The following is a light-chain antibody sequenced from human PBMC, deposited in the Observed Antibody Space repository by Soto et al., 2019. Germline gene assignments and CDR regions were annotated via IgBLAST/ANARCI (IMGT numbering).Light chain of an antibody. CDR2: AAS. Sequence: DIQMTQSPSSVSAAVGDRVTITCRASQGISSALTWYQQKPGKAPKLLIYAASRLQSGVPSRFSGSGSGPDFTLTISSLQTEDCSTSYCRKANSFPWTFGQGTKVQIK. CDR3: RKANSFPWT. V-gene: IGKV1-12*01. J-gene: IGKJ1*01. CDR1: QGISSA.